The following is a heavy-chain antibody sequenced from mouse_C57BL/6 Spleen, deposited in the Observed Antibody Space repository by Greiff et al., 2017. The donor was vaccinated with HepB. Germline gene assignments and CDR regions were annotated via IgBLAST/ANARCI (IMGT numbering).Heavy chain of an antibody. CDR2: INPYNGDT. CDR3: ARSREYYYAMDY. CDR1: GYSFTGYF. Sequence: EVQVVESGPELVKPGDSVKISCKASGYSFTGYFMNWVMQSHGKSLEWIGRINPYNGDTFYNQKFKGKATLTVDKSSSTAHMELRSLTSEDSAVYYCARSREYYYAMDYWGQGTSVTVAS. J-gene: IGHJ4*01. V-gene: IGHV1-20*01.